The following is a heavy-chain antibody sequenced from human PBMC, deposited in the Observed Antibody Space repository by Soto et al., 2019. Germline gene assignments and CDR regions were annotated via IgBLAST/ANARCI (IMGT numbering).Heavy chain of an antibody. CDR3: ARDPGLQSLTRYYYGMDV. CDR1: GFTFSSYS. CDR2: ISSSSSTI. Sequence: GGSLRLSCAASGFTFSSYSMNWVRQAPGKGLEWVSYISSSSSTIYYADSVKGRFTISRDNAKNSLYLQMNSLRDEDTAVYYCARDPGLQSLTRYYYGMDVWGQGTTVTVSS. D-gene: IGHD4-4*01. V-gene: IGHV3-48*02. J-gene: IGHJ6*02.